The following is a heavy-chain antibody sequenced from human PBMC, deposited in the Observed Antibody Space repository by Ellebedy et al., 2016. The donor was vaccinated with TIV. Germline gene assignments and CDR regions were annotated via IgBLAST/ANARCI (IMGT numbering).Heavy chain of an antibody. D-gene: IGHD3-22*01. CDR3: ARHSYYYDSSAPDY. Sequence: KVSCKGSGYSFTSYWIGWVRQMPGKGLEWMGIIYPGNSDTRYSPSFQGQVTISADKSISTAYLQWSSLKASDTAMYYCARHSYYYDSSAPDYWGQGTLVTVSS. CDR1: GYSFTSYW. V-gene: IGHV5-51*01. J-gene: IGHJ4*02. CDR2: IYPGNSDT.